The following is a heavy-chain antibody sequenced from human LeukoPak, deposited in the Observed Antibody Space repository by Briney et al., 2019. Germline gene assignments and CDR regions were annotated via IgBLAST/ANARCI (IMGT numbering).Heavy chain of an antibody. V-gene: IGHV3-23*01. CDR1: GFTFSSYA. Sequence: GGSLRLSCAASGFTFSSYAMSWVRQAPGKGLEWVSAISGSGGSTYYADSVKGRFTISRDNSKNTLYLQMNRLRAEDTAVYYCAKDQSRWLQTAGDAFDIWGEGTMVTVSS. CDR2: ISGSGGST. J-gene: IGHJ3*02. CDR3: AKDQSRWLQTAGDAFDI. D-gene: IGHD5-12*01.